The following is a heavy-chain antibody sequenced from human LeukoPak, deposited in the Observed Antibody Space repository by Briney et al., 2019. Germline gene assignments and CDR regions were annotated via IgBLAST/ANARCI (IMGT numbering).Heavy chain of an antibody. Sequence: GGSLRLSCAASGFTFSSYAMSWVRQAPGKGLEWVSAISGSGGSTYYADSVKGRFTISRDNSKNTLYLQMSSLRAEDTAVYYCAKLYYDFWSGYGYYFDYWGQGTLVTVSS. CDR3: AKLYYDFWSGYGYYFDY. V-gene: IGHV3-23*01. CDR1: GFTFSSYA. D-gene: IGHD3-3*01. CDR2: ISGSGGST. J-gene: IGHJ4*02.